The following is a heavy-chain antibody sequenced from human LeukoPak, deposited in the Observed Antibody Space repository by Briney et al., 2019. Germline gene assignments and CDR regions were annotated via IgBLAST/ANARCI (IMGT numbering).Heavy chain of an antibody. D-gene: IGHD2-2*01. CDR2: ISYDGSNK. V-gene: IGHV3-30-3*01. J-gene: IGHJ4*02. Sequence: PGGSLRLSCAASGFTFSSYAMHWVRQAPGKGLEWVAVISYDGSNKYYADSVKGRFTISRDNSKNTLYLQMNSLRAEDTAVYYCARDDCSSTSCYVLYNWGQGTLVTVSS. CDR1: GFTFSSYA. CDR3: ARDDCSSTSCYVLYN.